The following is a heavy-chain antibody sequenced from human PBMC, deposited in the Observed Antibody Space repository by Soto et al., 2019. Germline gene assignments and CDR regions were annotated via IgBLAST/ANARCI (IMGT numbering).Heavy chain of an antibody. V-gene: IGHV3-30*18. CDR3: AKRLAAAGRREDY. D-gene: IGHD6-13*01. CDR2: ISYDGSNK. Sequence: QVQLVESGGGVVQPGRSLRLSCAASGFTFSSYGMHWVRQAPGKGLEWVAVISYDGSNKYYADSVKGRFTISRDNSKNTLYLQMNSLRAEDTAVYYCAKRLAAAGRREDYWGQGTLVTVSS. CDR1: GFTFSSYG. J-gene: IGHJ4*02.